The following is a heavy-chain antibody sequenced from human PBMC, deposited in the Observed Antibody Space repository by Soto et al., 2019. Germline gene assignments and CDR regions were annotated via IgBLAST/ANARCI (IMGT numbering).Heavy chain of an antibody. J-gene: IGHJ4*02. V-gene: IGHV1-2*02. CDR1: GYTFTGYY. CDR3: ARDRSYCSSTSCYIFYY. CDR2: INPNSGGT. Sequence: ASVKVSCKASGYTFTGYYIHWVRRAPGQGLEWMGWINPNSGGTNYAQKFQGRVTMTRDTSISTAYMELSRLRSDDTAVYYCARDRSYCSSTSCYIFYYWGQGTLVTVSS. D-gene: IGHD2-2*02.